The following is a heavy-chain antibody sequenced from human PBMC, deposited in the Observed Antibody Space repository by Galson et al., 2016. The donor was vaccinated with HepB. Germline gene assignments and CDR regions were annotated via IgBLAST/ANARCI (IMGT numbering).Heavy chain of an antibody. J-gene: IGHJ3*02. V-gene: IGHV3-30-3*01. Sequence: SLRLSCAASGFTLSKYHMHWVRQAPGKGLEWVALSFHDEDYTYYPDSVKGRFTISRDNTKGNVYLHMNSLRDEDTAVYYCTREANDAFDIWGQGTMVTVSS. CDR3: TREANDAFDI. CDR1: GFTLSKYH. CDR2: SFHDEDYT.